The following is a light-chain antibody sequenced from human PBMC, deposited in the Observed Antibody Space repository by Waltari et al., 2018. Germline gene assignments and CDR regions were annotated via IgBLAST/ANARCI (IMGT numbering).Light chain of an antibody. CDR2: DIN. V-gene: IGLV2-11*01. CDR3: CSCVGRNIYWV. Sequence: QSALTQPRPVSGSPGQSVPISCTGTRSDVGANNFVSLYQHHPDKAPKRIIYDINKRPSGVPDRFSGSKSGNTASLTISGLQAEDEADYYCCSCVGRNIYWVFGGGTKLTVL. CDR1: RSDVGANNF. J-gene: IGLJ3*02.